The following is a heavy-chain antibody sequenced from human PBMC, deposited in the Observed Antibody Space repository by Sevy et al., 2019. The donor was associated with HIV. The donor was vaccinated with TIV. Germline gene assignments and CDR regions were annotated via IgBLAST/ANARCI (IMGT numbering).Heavy chain of an antibody. CDR1: GFTFSSYA. D-gene: IGHD2-2*02. J-gene: IGHJ4*02. CDR3: AKDRRYCSSTNCYISTDYFDY. Sequence: GGSLRLSCAASGFTFSSYAMSWVRQAPGKGLEWVSAISGSGGSTYYADSVKGRFTSSRDNSKNTLYLQMNSRRAEDTAVYYCAKDRRYCSSTNCYISTDYFDYWGQGTLVTVSS. V-gene: IGHV3-23*01. CDR2: ISGSGGST.